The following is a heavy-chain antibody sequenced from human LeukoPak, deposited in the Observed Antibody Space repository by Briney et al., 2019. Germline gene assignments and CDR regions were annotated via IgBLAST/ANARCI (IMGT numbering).Heavy chain of an antibody. J-gene: IGHJ4*02. D-gene: IGHD5-18*01. Sequence: KASETLSLTCAVYGGSFGGYYWSWIRQPPGKGLEWIGYIYYSGTTNYNPSLKSRVTISVDTSKNQFSLKLSSVTAADTAVYYCAKFRGYAYYFDYWGQGTLVTVSS. CDR2: IYYSGTT. CDR1: GGSFGGYY. CDR3: AKFRGYAYYFDY. V-gene: IGHV4-59*08.